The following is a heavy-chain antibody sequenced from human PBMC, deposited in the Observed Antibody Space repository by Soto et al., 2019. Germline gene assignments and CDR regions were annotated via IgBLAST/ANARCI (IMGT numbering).Heavy chain of an antibody. CDR2: IIPFFSTT. CDR3: ARGSRRYYYDGSDFHDAFDT. V-gene: IGHV1-69*06. CDR1: GGTFNTYA. D-gene: IGHD3-22*01. J-gene: IGHJ3*02. Sequence: SVKVSCKASGGTFNTYAINWVRQAPGQGLEWMGGIIPFFSTTKYAQKFQGTVTITADKSTSTAYMELSSLRSEDAALYYCARGSRRYYYDGSDFHDAFDTWGQGTMVTVSS.